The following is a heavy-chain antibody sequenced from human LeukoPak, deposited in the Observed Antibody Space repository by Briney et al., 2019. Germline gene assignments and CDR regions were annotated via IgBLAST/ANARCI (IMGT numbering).Heavy chain of an antibody. CDR1: GFTFSGSA. V-gene: IGHV3-21*01. J-gene: IGHJ5*02. Sequence: GGSLRLSCAASGFTFSGSAMHWVRQASGKGLEWVSSISSSSTNIYYADSVKGRFTISRDNAKNSLYLQMNSLRAEDTAVYYCARVYSSGWYFDPWGQGTLVTVSS. D-gene: IGHD6-19*01. CDR3: ARVYSSGWYFDP. CDR2: ISSSSTNI.